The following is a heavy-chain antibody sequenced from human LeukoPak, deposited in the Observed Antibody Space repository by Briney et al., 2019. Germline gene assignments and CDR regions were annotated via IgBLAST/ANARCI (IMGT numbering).Heavy chain of an antibody. Sequence: GGSLRLSCVASGFTFSSYSMNWVRQAPGKGLEWVSYISSSSSTIYYADSVKGRFTISRDNAKNSLYLQMNSLRDEDTAVYYCARDRDLYGDYVFDYWGQGTLVTVSS. CDR1: GFTFSSYS. CDR3: ARDRDLYGDYVFDY. J-gene: IGHJ4*02. D-gene: IGHD4-17*01. V-gene: IGHV3-48*02. CDR2: ISSSSSTI.